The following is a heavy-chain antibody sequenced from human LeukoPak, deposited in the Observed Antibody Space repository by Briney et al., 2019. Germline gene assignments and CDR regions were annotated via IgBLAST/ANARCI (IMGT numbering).Heavy chain of an antibody. CDR3: AKDPRSIVGATPDH. CDR2: ISGSGGST. CDR1: GFIFSSYA. J-gene: IGHJ5*02. V-gene: IGHV3-23*01. D-gene: IGHD1-26*01. Sequence: GGSLRLSCAASGFIFSSYAMSWVRQAPGKGLEWVSAISGSGGSTYYADSVKGRFTISRDNSKNTLYLQMNSLRAEDTAVYYCAKDPRSIVGATPDHWGQGTLVTVSS.